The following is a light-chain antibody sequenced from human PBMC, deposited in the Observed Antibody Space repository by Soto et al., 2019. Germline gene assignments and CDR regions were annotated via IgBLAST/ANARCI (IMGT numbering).Light chain of an antibody. Sequence: EAVLTQSPATLSVSPGERAALSCSASQSVATNLAWYQQRPGQAPRLLIYGASKRAIGLPARFSGSGSGTDFTLTISRLEPEDFAVYYCQQYNNWPPWTFGQGTKVDIK. CDR2: GAS. CDR3: QQYNNWPPWT. V-gene: IGKV3-15*01. CDR1: QSVATN. J-gene: IGKJ1*01.